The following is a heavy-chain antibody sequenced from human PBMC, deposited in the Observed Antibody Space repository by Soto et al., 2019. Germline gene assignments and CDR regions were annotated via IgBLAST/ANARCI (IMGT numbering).Heavy chain of an antibody. CDR2: ISSTTNYI. V-gene: IGHV3-21*06. J-gene: IGHJ4*02. CDR1: GFTFTRYS. Sequence: EVQLVESGGGLVKPGGSLRLSCAASGFTFTRYSMNWVRQAPGKGLEWVSSISSTTNYIYYGDSMKGRFSISRDNAKNTLFLEMNSPRAEDTAVYYCARESEDLTSNFDYWGQGTLVTVSS. CDR3: ARESEDLTSNFDY.